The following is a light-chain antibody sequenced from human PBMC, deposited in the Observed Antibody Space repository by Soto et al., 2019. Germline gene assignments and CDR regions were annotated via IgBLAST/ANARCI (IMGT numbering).Light chain of an antibody. V-gene: IGKV1-33*01. CDR3: QQYEHLPT. J-gene: IGKJ5*01. Sequence: HMTYATSSLSASVGHRVTITSQASQDIRNYLNWYQQKPGKAPKLLICDASKLEPGVPSRFSGSGSGTDFTFTISGLQHDDFATYYCQQYEHLPTFGQGTRLAIK. CDR1: QDIRNY. CDR2: DAS.